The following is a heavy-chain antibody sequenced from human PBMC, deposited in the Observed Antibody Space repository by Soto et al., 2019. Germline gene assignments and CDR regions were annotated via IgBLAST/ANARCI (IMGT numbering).Heavy chain of an antibody. Sequence: SVEVSCNASGYTFTSDGISWVRQAPGQGLEWMGWISAYNGNTNYAQKLQGRVTMTTDTSTRTAYMELRSLRSDDTAVYYCARTEYSSSLYGMDGWGQGTTVTVSS. D-gene: IGHD6-6*01. CDR1: GYTFTSDG. V-gene: IGHV1-18*01. CDR2: ISAYNGNT. J-gene: IGHJ6*02. CDR3: ARTEYSSSLYGMDG.